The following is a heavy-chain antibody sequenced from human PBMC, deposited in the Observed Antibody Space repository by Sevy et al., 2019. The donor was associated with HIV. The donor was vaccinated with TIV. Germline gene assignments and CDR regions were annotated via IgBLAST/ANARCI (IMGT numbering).Heavy chain of an antibody. CDR1: GLIFSNYW. V-gene: IGHV3-7*01. Sequence: EGSLRLSCAASGLIFSNYWMSWVRQAPGKALEWVANIEQDGSEKYYVDSVKGRFTISRDNAKISLYLDMNSLRPEDKAIYCCVGAGGDTVVVITAIGILVMDVWGQGTTVTVSS. CDR2: IEQDGSEK. CDR3: VGAGGDTVVVITAIGILVMDV. D-gene: IGHD2-2*01. J-gene: IGHJ6*02.